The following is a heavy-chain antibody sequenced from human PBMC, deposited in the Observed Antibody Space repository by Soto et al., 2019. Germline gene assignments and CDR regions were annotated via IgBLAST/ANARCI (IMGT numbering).Heavy chain of an antibody. CDR2: IYPADSDT. CDR1: GYKFGTSW. CDR3: ARPGATAYGMDV. V-gene: IGHV5-51*01. Sequence: WQLLKVWYKISGYKFGTSWVRRVRQKPGKGLEWMGNIYPADSDTRYSQSFQGQVTIPADKSVNTAYLQWSSLKASATAMSYCARPGATAYGMDVWAQGIT. J-gene: IGHJ6*01.